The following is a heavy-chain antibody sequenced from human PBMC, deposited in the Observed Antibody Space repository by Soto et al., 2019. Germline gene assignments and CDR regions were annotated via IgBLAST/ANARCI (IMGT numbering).Heavy chain of an antibody. CDR3: KSDGSGGSCYPGMDV. V-gene: IGHV3-21*01. CDR2: ISSSGYI. J-gene: IGHJ6*02. CDR1: GFNFNSYT. D-gene: IGHD2-15*01. Sequence: GGSLRLSCAASGFNFNSYTINWVRQAPGKRLEWLSSISSSGYIFSTDSVRGRFTISRDNAKNSVYLQINSLRAEDTAVYFCKSDGSGGSCYPGMDVWGQGTTVTVSS.